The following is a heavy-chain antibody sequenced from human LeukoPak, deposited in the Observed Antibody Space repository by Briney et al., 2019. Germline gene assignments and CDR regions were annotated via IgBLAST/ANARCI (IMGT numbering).Heavy chain of an antibody. J-gene: IGHJ4*02. Sequence: GRSLRLSCAASGFTFSSYGMHWVRQAPGKGLEWVAVISYDGSNKYYADSVKGRFTISRDNSKNTLYLQMNSLRAEDTAVYYCAREIPGGAVTLDYWGQGTLVTVSS. D-gene: IGHD1-26*01. CDR3: AREIPGGAVTLDY. CDR1: GFTFSSYG. V-gene: IGHV3-30*03. CDR2: ISYDGSNK.